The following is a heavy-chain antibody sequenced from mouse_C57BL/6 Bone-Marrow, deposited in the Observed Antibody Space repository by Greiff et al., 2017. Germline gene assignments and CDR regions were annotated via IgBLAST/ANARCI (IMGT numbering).Heavy chain of an antibody. V-gene: IGHV14-1*01. CDR1: GFNIKDYY. D-gene: IGHD2-4*01. CDR2: IDPEDGDT. J-gene: IGHJ1*03. CDR3: TTNYYDDDDWYFDV. Sequence: DVQLQESGAELVRPGASVKLSCTASGFNIKDYYMHWVKQRPEQGLEWIGRIDPEDGDTEYAPKFQGKATMTADPSSNTAYLQRSSLTSGDTAVYYGTTNYYDDDDWYFDVWGTGTTVTVSS.